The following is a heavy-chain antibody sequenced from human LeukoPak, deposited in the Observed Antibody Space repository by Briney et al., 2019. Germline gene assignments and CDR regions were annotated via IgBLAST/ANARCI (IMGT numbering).Heavy chain of an antibody. CDR3: AKDYKGSFTD. J-gene: IGHJ4*02. CDR2: ISTDGGTT. CDR1: GFTVSSYA. D-gene: IGHD1-26*01. V-gene: IGHV3-23*01. Sequence: EPGGSLRLSCAASGFTVSSYAMSWVRQAPGMGLQLVSSISTDGGTTYSADSVRGRFTISRDNSKNTLFLQMNSLRGEDTAVYFCAKDYKGSFTDWGQGTLVTVSS.